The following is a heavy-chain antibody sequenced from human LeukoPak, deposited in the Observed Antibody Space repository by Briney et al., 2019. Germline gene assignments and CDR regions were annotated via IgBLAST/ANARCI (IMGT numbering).Heavy chain of an antibody. J-gene: IGHJ6*03. Sequence: ASVKVSCKASGYTFSAQYMQWMRQAPGQGLEWMGWINPNTGGTKYEQKFQGRVTMTRDTSLTTVYMQLTRLRSDDTCMYYCARDRHYTSGVIYYYFTDVWGKGTTVTVSS. V-gene: IGHV1-2*02. D-gene: IGHD2-8*01. CDR1: GYTFSAQY. CDR2: INPNTGGT. CDR3: ARDRHYTSGVIYYYFTDV.